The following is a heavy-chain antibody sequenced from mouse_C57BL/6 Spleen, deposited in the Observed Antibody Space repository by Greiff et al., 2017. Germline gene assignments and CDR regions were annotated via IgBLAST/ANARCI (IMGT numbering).Heavy chain of an antibody. V-gene: IGHV5-17*01. CDR1: GFTFSDYG. CDR2: ISSGSSTI. Sequence: EVMLVESGGGLVKPGGSLTLSCAASGFTFSDYGMHWVRQAPETGLEWVAYISSGSSTIYYADTVKGRFTISRDNAKNTLFLQMTSLRSEDTAMYYCARVYDYDRPVAYWGQGTLVTVSA. D-gene: IGHD2-4*01. J-gene: IGHJ3*01. CDR3: ARVYDYDRPVAY.